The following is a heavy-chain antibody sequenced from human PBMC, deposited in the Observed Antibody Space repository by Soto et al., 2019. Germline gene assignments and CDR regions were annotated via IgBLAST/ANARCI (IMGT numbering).Heavy chain of an antibody. D-gene: IGHD3-16*01. CDR2: IFYSRST. CDR1: CDSISSSGYY. CDR3: GIGKVGAVTAY. V-gene: IGHV4-39*01. J-gene: IGHJ6*03. Sequence: PSETLSLTYAVACDSISSSGYYCGWIHKPPGKGLEWIGSIFYSRSTYYNPSLKSRVTISLDTSKNQFSLKFSSVTAPDTAVYYWGIGKVGAVTAYRGNGTSVPVS.